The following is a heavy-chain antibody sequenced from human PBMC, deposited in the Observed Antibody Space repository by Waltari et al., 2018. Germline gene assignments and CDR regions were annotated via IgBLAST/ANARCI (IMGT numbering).Heavy chain of an antibody. J-gene: IGHJ4*02. CDR1: GDSITNYY. CDR2: FLYSGST. D-gene: IGHD3-3*01. V-gene: IGHV4-59*01. CDR3: ATGLRLLDLDH. Sequence: QVQLQESGPGLVKPLETLSLTCSVSGDSITNYYCSWIRQTPGKGLEWIGYFLYSGSTNYSPSLKSRVTVSVDTSKNQFSLKLSSVTAVDTAVYYCATGLRLLDLDHWGQGTLVTVSS.